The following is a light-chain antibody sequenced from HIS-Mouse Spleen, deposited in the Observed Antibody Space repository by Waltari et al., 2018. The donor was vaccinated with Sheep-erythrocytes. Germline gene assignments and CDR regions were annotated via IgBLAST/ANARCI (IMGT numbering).Light chain of an antibody. CDR1: KLGYNF. CDR3: QAWDSSHVV. J-gene: IGLJ2*01. V-gene: IGLV3-1*01. Sequence: SYELTQPPSVSVSPGQTASITCPGDKLGYNFACWYQQKPGQSPVLVIYQDSKRPSGIPERFPGSNSGNTATLTISGTQAMDEADYYCQAWDSSHVVFGGGTKLTVL. CDR2: QDS.